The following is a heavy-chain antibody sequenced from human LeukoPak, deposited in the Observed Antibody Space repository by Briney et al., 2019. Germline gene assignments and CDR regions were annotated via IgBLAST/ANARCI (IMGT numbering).Heavy chain of an antibody. D-gene: IGHD6-6*01. J-gene: IGHJ4*02. CDR2: IIPIFGTA. CDR3: ARDPVPNAYSSSSTGY. Sequence: GSSVKVSCKASGGTFSSYAISWVRQAPGQGLEWMGGIIPIFGTANYAQKFQGRVTITADESTSTAYMELSSLRSEDTAVYYCARDPVPNAYSSSSTGYWGQGTLVTVSS. V-gene: IGHV1-69*01. CDR1: GGTFSSYA.